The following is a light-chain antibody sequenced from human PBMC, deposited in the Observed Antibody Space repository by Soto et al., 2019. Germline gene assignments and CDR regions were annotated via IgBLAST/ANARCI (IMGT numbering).Light chain of an antibody. Sequence: AIQLTQSPSSLSASVGDRVTITCRASQGISSALAWYQQKPGKAPKLLIYDASSLESGVPSRFSGSGSGTDFTLTISSLQPEDFANYYCQQFNNYPLFGGGTKVDIK. CDR2: DAS. J-gene: IGKJ4*01. CDR3: QQFNNYPL. CDR1: QGISSA. V-gene: IGKV1D-13*01.